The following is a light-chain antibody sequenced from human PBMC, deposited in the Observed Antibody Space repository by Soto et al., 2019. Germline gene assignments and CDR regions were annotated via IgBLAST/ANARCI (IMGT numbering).Light chain of an antibody. CDR3: QQYKSYSWT. CDR2: EAS. Sequence: DIQMTQSPSTLSASVGDRVTITCRASQSISSWLAWYQEKPGKAPKLLIHEASSLESGVPSRFSGSGSGTEFTLTIRRLQPDDFATYSFQQYKSYSWTAGQGTKVELK. J-gene: IGKJ1*01. V-gene: IGKV1-5*03. CDR1: QSISSW.